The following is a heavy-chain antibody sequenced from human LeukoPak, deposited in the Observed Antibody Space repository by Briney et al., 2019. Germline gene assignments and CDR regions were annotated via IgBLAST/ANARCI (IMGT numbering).Heavy chain of an antibody. CDR2: INHSGST. CDR1: GGSFSGYY. V-gene: IGHV4-34*01. CDR3: ARGLVGLDY. J-gene: IGHJ4*02. Sequence: SETLSLTCAVYGGSFSGYYWSWIRQPPGKGLEWIGEINHSGSTNYNPSLKSRVTISVDTSKNQFSLKLSSVTAADTAVYYCARGLVGLDYWGQGILVTVSS. D-gene: IGHD2-21*01.